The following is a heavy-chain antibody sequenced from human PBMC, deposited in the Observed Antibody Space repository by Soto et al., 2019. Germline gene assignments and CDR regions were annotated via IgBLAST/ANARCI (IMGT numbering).Heavy chain of an antibody. Sequence: PWLSXRLSCSSSGFTFSIYSMILFRHAPGKGLEWVSGIGGGNDDTYYADSVKGRFTISRYNSKSTLSLQMNGLRAEDTAVYYCEKDRMNNNSVWDHFDIWGQGTMVTV. J-gene: IGHJ3*02. CDR3: EKDRMNNNSVWDHFDI. V-gene: IGHV3-23*01. D-gene: IGHD1-26*01. CDR2: IGGGNDDT. CDR1: GFTFSIYS.